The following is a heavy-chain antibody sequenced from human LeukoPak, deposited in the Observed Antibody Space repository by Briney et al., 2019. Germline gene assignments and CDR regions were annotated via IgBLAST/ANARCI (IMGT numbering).Heavy chain of an antibody. Sequence: GESLKISCKGSGYSFTTFWIGWVRQMPGKGLEWMGIIYPGYSYTIYSRSFQGQVTIPADKSISTAYLQSSSQKASHTAMYYCARHVSMVVTPYAFDIWGEGTKVTVSP. CDR2: IYPGYSYT. CDR1: GYSFTTFW. D-gene: IGHD4-23*01. J-gene: IGHJ3*02. V-gene: IGHV5-51*01. CDR3: ARHVSMVVTPYAFDI.